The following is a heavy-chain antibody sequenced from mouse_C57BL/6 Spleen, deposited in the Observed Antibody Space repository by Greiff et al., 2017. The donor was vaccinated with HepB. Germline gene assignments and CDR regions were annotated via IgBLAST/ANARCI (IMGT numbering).Heavy chain of an antibody. Sequence: VKLVESGAELVRPGASVKLSCKASGYTFTDYYINWVKQRPGQGLEWIARIYPGSGNTYYNEKFKGKATLTAEKSSSTAYMQLSSLTSEDSAVYFCARKGDYDYFDYWGQGTTLTVSS. CDR1: GYTFTDYY. D-gene: IGHD2-4*01. CDR2: IYPGSGNT. J-gene: IGHJ2*01. CDR3: ARKGDYDYFDY. V-gene: IGHV1-76*01.